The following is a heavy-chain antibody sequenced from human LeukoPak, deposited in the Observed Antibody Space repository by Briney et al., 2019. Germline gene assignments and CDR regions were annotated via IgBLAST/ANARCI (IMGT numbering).Heavy chain of an antibody. D-gene: IGHD6-19*01. CDR1: GFTFSSYD. Sequence: GGSLRLSCAASGFTFSSYDMTWVRQAPGGGLGWVSSIRPRGDHTSYGDSVTGRFTVSRDNSKNTVYLEMNKVRGDEPAVYYCARGAGWHWFDPWGQGTLVTVSS. CDR3: ARGAGWHWFDP. V-gene: IGHV3-23*01. J-gene: IGHJ5*02. CDR2: IRPRGDHT.